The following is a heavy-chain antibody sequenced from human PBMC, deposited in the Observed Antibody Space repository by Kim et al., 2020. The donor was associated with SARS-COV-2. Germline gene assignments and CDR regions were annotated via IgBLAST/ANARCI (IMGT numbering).Heavy chain of an antibody. CDR3: ARGTPYDSSGYYGADAFDI. J-gene: IGHJ3*02. CDR2: IYHSGST. V-gene: IGHV4-30-2*01. D-gene: IGHD3-22*01. Sequence: SETLSLTCAVSGGSISSGGYSWSWIRQPPGKGLEWIGYIYHSGSTYYNPSLKSRVTISVDRSKNQFSLKLSSVTAADTAVYYCARGTPYDSSGYYGADAFDIWGQGTMVTVSS. CDR1: GGSISSGGYS.